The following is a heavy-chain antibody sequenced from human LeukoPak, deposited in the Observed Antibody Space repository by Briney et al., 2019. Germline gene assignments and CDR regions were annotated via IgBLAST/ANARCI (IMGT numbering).Heavy chain of an antibody. CDR2: AYHTGHT. J-gene: IGHJ3*02. D-gene: IGHD1-14*01. CDR1: GGSMINYY. CDR3: ARGRNILVYGI. V-gene: IGHV4-59*12. Sequence: PSETLSLTCTVSGGSMINYYWSWIRLTPGKGLEWIAYAYHTGHTHYNPSLKSRVTISVDTSKNQFSLKLSSVTAADTAVYYCARGRNILVYGIWGQGTMVTVSS.